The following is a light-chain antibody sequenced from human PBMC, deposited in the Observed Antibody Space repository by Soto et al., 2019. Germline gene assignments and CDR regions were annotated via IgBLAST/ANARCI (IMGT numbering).Light chain of an antibody. CDR3: QHYEHWPIA. CDR2: DAS. Sequence: VLTQPPPTLSLSPGERATLSCRASQSVSSYLAWYQKKPGQAPRLLIYDASNRATGIPARFSGSGSGTELTINISSLQSEDCELYQGQHYEHWPIAFFQGTRLEI. J-gene: IGKJ5*01. CDR1: QSVSSY. V-gene: IGKV3-11*01.